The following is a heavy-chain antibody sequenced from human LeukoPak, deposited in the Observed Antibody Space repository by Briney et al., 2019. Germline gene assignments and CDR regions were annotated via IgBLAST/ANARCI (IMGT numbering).Heavy chain of an antibody. J-gene: IGHJ3*02. D-gene: IGHD3-22*01. V-gene: IGHV4-59*01. CDR2: IYYSGST. CDR1: GGSISSYY. CDR3: AREIHYYDSRIAFDI. Sequence: PSETLSLTCTVSGGSISSYYCSWIRQPPGKGLEWIGYIYYSGSTNYNPSLKSRVTISVDTSKNQFSLKLSSVTAADTAVYYCAREIHYYDSRIAFDIWGQGTMVTVSS.